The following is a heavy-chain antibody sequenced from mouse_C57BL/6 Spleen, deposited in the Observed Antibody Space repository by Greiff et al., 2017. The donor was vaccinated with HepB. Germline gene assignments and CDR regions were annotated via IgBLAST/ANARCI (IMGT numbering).Heavy chain of an antibody. CDR2: INPSNGGT. D-gene: IGHD2-1*01. J-gene: IGHJ4*01. Sequence: QVQLQQPGTELVKPGASVKLSCKASGYTFTSYWMHWVKQRPGQGLEWIGNINPSNGGTNYNEKFKSKATLTVDKSSSTAYMQLSSLTSEDSAVYYWARNEGATMRPYYAMDYWGQGTSVTVSS. CDR1: GYTFTSYW. V-gene: IGHV1-53*01. CDR3: ARNEGATMRPYYAMDY.